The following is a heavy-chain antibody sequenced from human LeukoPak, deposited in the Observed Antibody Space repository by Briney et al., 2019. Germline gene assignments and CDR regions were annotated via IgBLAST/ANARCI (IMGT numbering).Heavy chain of an antibody. Sequence: SETLSLTCTVSGDSISSYYWSWIRQPPGKGLEWIGYIYYSGSTNYNPSLKSRVTISVDTSKNQFSLKLSSVTAADTAVYYCARHSLPYSSGWYVDYWGQGTLVTVSP. J-gene: IGHJ4*02. CDR2: IYYSGST. V-gene: IGHV4-59*08. CDR1: GDSISSYY. CDR3: ARHSLPYSSGWYVDY. D-gene: IGHD6-19*01.